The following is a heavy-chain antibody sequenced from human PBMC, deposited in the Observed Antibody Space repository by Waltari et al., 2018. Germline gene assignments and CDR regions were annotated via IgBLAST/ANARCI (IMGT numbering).Heavy chain of an antibody. Sequence: EVQLVEPGGGLIQPGGSLRLSCAASGFTVSSNSMTWDRKAPGKGLEWVSVIYSGGSTYYADSVKGRFTISRDNSKNTLYLQMNSLRAEDTAVYYCARFRDYDSSGYRLFDYWGQGTLVTVSS. CDR3: ARFRDYDSSGYRLFDY. J-gene: IGHJ4*02. CDR2: IYSGGST. D-gene: IGHD3-22*01. CDR1: GFTVSSNS. V-gene: IGHV3-53*01.